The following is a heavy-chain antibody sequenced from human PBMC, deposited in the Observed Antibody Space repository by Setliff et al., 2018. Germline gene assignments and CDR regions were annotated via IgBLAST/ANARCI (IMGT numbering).Heavy chain of an antibody. V-gene: IGHV4-34*01. J-gene: IGHJ6*02. Sequence: SETLSLTCAVYGGSFSGYYWSWIRQPPGKGLEWIGEINHSGSTNYNPSLKSRVTISVDTSRNQVSLKLSSVTAADTAVYYCARDRQYCSSTSCYTSYFYYYAMDIWGQGTTVTVSS. CDR3: ARDRQYCSSTSCYTSYFYYYAMDI. CDR1: GGSFSGYY. D-gene: IGHD2-2*02. CDR2: INHSGST.